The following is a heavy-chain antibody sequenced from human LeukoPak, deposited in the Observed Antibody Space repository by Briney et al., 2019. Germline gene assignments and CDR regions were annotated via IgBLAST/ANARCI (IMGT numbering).Heavy chain of an antibody. CDR1: DGSISNYY. CDR3: ARWGSIAVARFDY. Sequence: PSETLSLTCTVSDGSISNYYWSWIRQPPGKGLEWIGYIYYTGSTNYNPSLTSRVNISVDTSKNQFSLNLTSVTAADTAVYYCARWGSIAVARFDYWGQGTLVTVSS. D-gene: IGHD6-6*01. V-gene: IGHV4-59*01. CDR2: IYYTGST. J-gene: IGHJ4*02.